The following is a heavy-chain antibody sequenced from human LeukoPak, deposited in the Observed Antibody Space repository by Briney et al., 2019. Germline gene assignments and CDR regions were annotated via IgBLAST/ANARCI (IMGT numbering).Heavy chain of an antibody. CDR1: GFIVNSYV. CDR2: IRGSGGST. Sequence: GGSLRLSCAASGFIVNSYVMSWVRQAPGKGLEWVSLIRGSGGSTYYADSVRGQFTISRDNSKNTLYLQMNSLRAEDTAVYYCAKDMGYFTGMDVWGQGTTVTVSS. V-gene: IGHV3-23*01. CDR3: AKDMGYFTGMDV. D-gene: IGHD2-8*01. J-gene: IGHJ6*02.